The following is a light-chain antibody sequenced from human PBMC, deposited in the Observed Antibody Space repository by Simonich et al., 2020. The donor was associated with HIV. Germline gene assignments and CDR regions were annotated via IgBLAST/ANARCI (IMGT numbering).Light chain of an antibody. Sequence: QSALTQPASVSGSPGQSITISCTGTSSDVGGYKYVSWYQQHPGKAPKLMIYDVSNRPSGVSNRFSGSKSGNTASLTISGLQAEDEADYYCSSYTSSITPYVFGTGTKVTVL. CDR2: DVS. CDR3: SSYTSSITPYV. J-gene: IGLJ1*01. V-gene: IGLV2-14*03. CDR1: SSDVGGYKY.